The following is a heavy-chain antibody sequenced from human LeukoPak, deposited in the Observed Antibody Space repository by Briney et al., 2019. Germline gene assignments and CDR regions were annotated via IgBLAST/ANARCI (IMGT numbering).Heavy chain of an antibody. J-gene: IGHJ3*02. CDR3: ARDRQGYCSSTSCFPGAFDI. V-gene: IGHV3-66*02. Sequence: PGGSLRLSCAASGFTVSSNYMSWVRQAPGKGLEWVSVIYSGGSTYYADSVKGRFTISRDNSKNTLYLQMNSLRAEDTAVYYCARDRQGYCSSTSCFPGAFDIWGQGTMVTVSS. D-gene: IGHD2-2*01. CDR1: GFTVSSNY. CDR2: IYSGGST.